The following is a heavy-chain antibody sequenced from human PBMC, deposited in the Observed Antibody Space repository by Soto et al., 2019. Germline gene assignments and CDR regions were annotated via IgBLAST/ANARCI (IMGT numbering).Heavy chain of an antibody. Sequence: PSETLSLTCSVSDDSINSDKYYLGWIRQPPGKGLEWIGSIYYRGNAYYNPSLQTRVTISVDTSKNQFSLKLSSVTAADTAVYYCARREYYDILTGTFSESGIISSYYFDYWGQGTLVTVSS. CDR1: DDSINSDKYY. J-gene: IGHJ4*02. CDR3: ARREYYDILTGTFSESGIISSYYFDY. D-gene: IGHD3-9*01. V-gene: IGHV4-39*01. CDR2: IYYRGNA.